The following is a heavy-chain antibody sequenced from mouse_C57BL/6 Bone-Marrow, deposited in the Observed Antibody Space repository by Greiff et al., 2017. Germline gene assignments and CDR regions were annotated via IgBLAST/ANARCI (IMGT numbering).Heavy chain of an antibody. J-gene: IGHJ3*01. CDR3: ARSGYYFGSSFFAY. CDR1: GYTFTSYG. CDR2: IYPRSGNT. D-gene: IGHD1-1*01. Sequence: VQLQQSGAELARPGASVKLSCKASGYTFTSYGISWVKQRTGQGLEWIGEIYPRSGNTYYNEKFKGTATLTADKSSSTAYMELRSLKAEDASVYFCARSGYYFGSSFFAYWGQGTLVTVSA. V-gene: IGHV1-81*01.